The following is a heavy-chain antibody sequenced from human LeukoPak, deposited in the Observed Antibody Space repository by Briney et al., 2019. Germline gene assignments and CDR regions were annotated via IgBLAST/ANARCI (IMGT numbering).Heavy chain of an antibody. CDR1: GFTFSSYH. D-gene: IGHD5-18*01. V-gene: IGHV3-21*01. J-gene: IGHJ4*02. CDR3: ARRATTERGHNYGLDF. CDR2: IGSSGSYI. Sequence: GGSLRLSCEVSGFTFSSYHMNWVRQAPGKGLEWVSSIGSSGSYIYYADSLTGRFTISRDNAKNSLYLQMNSLRAEDTAMHYCARRATTERGHNYGLDFWGQGTLVTVSS.